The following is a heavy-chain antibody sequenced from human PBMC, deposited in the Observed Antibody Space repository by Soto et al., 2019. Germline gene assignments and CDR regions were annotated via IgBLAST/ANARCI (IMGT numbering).Heavy chain of an antibody. Sequence: PGGSLRLSCAASGFTFSSYDMHWVRQATGKGLEWVSAIGTAGDTYYPGSVKGRFTISRENAKNSLYLQMNSLRAGDTAVYYCARALLTCTNGVCFSADAFDIWGQGTMVTVSS. CDR2: IGTAGDT. V-gene: IGHV3-13*01. D-gene: IGHD2-8*01. CDR1: GFTFSSYD. J-gene: IGHJ3*02. CDR3: ARALLTCTNGVCFSADAFDI.